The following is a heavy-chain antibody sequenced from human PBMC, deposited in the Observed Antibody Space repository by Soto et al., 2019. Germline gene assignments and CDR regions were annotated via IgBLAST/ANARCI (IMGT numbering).Heavy chain of an antibody. CDR3: ARHHYSSGWGY. Sequence: QLQLQESGPGLVKPSETLSLTCTVSGGSTRSSSYYWCWISHPPGKGLEWIGSIYYSGSTYYNPSLKSRVTISVDTSKNQFSLKLSSVTAADTAVYYCARHHYSSGWGYWGQGTLVTVSS. J-gene: IGHJ4*02. D-gene: IGHD6-19*01. CDR1: GGSTRSSSYY. V-gene: IGHV4-39*01. CDR2: IYYSGST.